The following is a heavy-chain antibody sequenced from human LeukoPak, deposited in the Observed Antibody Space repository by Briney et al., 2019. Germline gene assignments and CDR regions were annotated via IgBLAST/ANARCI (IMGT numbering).Heavy chain of an antibody. CDR2: IYYSGST. J-gene: IGHJ6*03. CDR3: ARTPSVVVPAAIRDYYYYYMDV. CDR1: GDFTSSSY. V-gene: IGHV4-59*01. D-gene: IGHD2-2*02. Sequence: ASETLTLTCTVSGDFTSSSYWTWIRQPPGKGLDWIGYIYYSGSTNYNPSLKSRVTISVDTSKNQFSLKLSSVTAADTAVYYCARTPSVVVPAAIRDYYYYYMDVWGKGTTVTAS.